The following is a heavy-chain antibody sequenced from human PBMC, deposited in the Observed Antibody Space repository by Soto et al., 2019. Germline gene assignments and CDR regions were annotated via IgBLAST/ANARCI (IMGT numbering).Heavy chain of an antibody. J-gene: IGHJ4*02. CDR3: ASGNSASAYIDH. D-gene: IGHD1-26*01. V-gene: IGHV4-61*01. CDR1: GGSVSSETYY. Sequence: SETLSLTCTVAGGSVSSETYYWCWIRQPPGKGLEWIGYIYYSGSTDYNPSLKSRVTISVDTSKNQFSLKLNSVTAADTAVYYCASGNSASAYIDHWGQGALVTVSS. CDR2: IYYSGST.